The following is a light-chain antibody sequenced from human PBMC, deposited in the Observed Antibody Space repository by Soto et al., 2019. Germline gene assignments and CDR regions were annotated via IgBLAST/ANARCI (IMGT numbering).Light chain of an antibody. Sequence: DIQLTQSPSFLSASVRDRVTITCRASQGVNNYLAWYQQKPGKAPKLLIYTASTLQSGVPSRFSGSGSGTEFTLTISSLQPEDFATYYCQQYDNLPFGPGTKVDIK. V-gene: IGKV1-9*01. CDR2: TAS. CDR3: QQYDNLP. J-gene: IGKJ3*01. CDR1: QGVNNY.